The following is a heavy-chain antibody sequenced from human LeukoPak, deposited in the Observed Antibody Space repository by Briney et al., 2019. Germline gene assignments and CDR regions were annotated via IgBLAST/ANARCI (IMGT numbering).Heavy chain of an antibody. D-gene: IGHD3-10*01. CDR1: GFTFSSYW. CDR3: AKDSYGSGSYYNGIRIDY. V-gene: IGHV3-7*01. CDR2: IKQDGSEK. Sequence: GGSLRLSCAASGFTFSSYWMSWVRQAPGKGLEWVANIKQDGSEKYYVDSVKGRFTISRDNAKNSLYLQMNSLRAEDTAVYYCAKDSYGSGSYYNGIRIDYWGQGTLVTVSS. J-gene: IGHJ4*02.